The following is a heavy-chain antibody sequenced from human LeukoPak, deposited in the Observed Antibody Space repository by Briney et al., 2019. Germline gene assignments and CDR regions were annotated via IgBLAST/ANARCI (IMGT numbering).Heavy chain of an antibody. CDR2: IRYDGSNK. D-gene: IGHD3-10*01. V-gene: IGHV3-30*02. CDR1: GFTVSSNY. J-gene: IGHJ4*02. Sequence: GGSLRLSCAASGFTVSSNYMSWVRQAPGKGLEWVAFIRYDGSNKYYADSVKGRFTISRDNSKNTLYLQMNSLRAEDTAVYYCAKDAELLWFGEGYYFDYWGQGTLVTVSS. CDR3: AKDAELLWFGEGYYFDY.